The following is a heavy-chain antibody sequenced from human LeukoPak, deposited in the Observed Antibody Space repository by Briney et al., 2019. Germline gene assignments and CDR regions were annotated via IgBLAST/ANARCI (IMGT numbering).Heavy chain of an antibody. CDR3: AWQQVVRAAFDI. V-gene: IGHV3-53*01. Sequence: PGGSLRLSCAASGFTVSRSYMTWVRQAPGKGLEWVSVIYSGGSTYYADPVKGRFTISRDNSKNTLYLQMNSLRAEDTAVYYCAWQQVVRAAFDIWGQGTMVTVSS. D-gene: IGHD6-13*01. CDR2: IYSGGST. CDR1: GFTVSRSY. J-gene: IGHJ3*02.